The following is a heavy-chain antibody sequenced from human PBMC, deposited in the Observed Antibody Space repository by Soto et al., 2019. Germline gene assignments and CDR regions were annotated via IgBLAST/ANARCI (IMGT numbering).Heavy chain of an antibody. Sequence: GGSLRLSCAASGFTFSSYGMHWVRQAPGKGLEWVAVISYDGSNKYYADSVKGRFTISRDNSKNTLYLQMNSLRAEDTAVYYFAKDDAATIFGVVILGYYGMDVWGQGTTVTVSS. CDR1: GFTFSSYG. CDR3: AKDDAATIFGVVILGYYGMDV. D-gene: IGHD3-3*01. V-gene: IGHV3-30*18. CDR2: ISYDGSNK. J-gene: IGHJ6*02.